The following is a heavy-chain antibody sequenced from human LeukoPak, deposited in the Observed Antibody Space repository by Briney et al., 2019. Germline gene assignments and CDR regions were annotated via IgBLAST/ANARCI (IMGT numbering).Heavy chain of an antibody. Sequence: SETLSLTCDVYGGSFSGFYWSWIRHPPGQGREWIGVIIHSGSTNYTPALKSRVTISGETSKNQFSLKLSSVTAADTAVYYCARVVPAAKNYYSYYYMDVWGKGTTVTVSS. D-gene: IGHD2-2*01. CDR2: IIHSGST. CDR1: GGSFSGFY. V-gene: IGHV4-34*12. J-gene: IGHJ6*03. CDR3: ARVVPAAKNYYSYYYMDV.